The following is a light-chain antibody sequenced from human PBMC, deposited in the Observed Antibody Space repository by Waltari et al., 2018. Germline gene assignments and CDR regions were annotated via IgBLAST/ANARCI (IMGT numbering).Light chain of an antibody. J-gene: IGKJ1*01. CDR2: ATA. V-gene: IGKV1-39*01. Sequence: DIQMTQSPSSLSASIGDRVTISCRASQFVSSYLNWFQQKPGKAPKLLIYATARFQSGVPSRFSGAGAGTDFTLTISSLQPDDFATYYCQQSYTSPPTFGQGTNVEIK. CDR1: QFVSSY. CDR3: QQSYTSPPT.